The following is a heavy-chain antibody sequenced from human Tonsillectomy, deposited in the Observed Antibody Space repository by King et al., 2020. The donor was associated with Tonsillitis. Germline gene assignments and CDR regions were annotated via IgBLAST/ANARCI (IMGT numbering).Heavy chain of an antibody. CDR2: IIPILGIA. D-gene: IGHD6-19*01. CDR3: ARRAGIAVAGNYYYYCMDV. Sequence: QLVQSGAEVKKPGSSVKVSCKASGGTFSSYAISWVRQAPGQGLEWMGRIIPILGIANYAQKFQGRVTITADKSTSTAYMELSSLRSEETAVYYCARRAGIAVAGNYYYYCMDVWGQGTTVTVSS. J-gene: IGHJ6*02. V-gene: IGHV1-69*04. CDR1: GGTFSSYA.